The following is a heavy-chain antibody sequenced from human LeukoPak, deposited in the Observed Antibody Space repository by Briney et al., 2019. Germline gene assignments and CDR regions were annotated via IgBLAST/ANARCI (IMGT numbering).Heavy chain of an antibody. CDR1: GGSISSYY. V-gene: IGHV4-59*12. CDR3: ARVIYGYGYLDY. Sequence: SETLSLTCTVSGGSISSYYWSWIRQPPGKGLEWIGYIYYSGSTSYNPSLKSRVTISVDTSKNQFSLKLTSVTAADTAVYYCARVIYGYGYLDYWGRGTLVTVSS. J-gene: IGHJ4*02. CDR2: IYYSGST. D-gene: IGHD5-18*01.